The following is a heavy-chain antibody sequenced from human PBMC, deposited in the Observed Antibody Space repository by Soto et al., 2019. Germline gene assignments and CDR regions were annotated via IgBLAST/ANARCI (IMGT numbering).Heavy chain of an antibody. CDR3: AKTYGDYEWYFDL. CDR2: ISGSGGST. V-gene: IGHV3-23*01. CDR1: GFTFSSYA. D-gene: IGHD4-17*01. J-gene: IGHJ2*01. Sequence: GGSLILSCAASGFTFSSYAMSWVRQAPGKGLEWVSAISGSGGSTYYADSVKGRFTISRDNSKNTLYLQMNSLRAEDTAVYYCAKTYGDYEWYFDLWGRGTLVTVSS.